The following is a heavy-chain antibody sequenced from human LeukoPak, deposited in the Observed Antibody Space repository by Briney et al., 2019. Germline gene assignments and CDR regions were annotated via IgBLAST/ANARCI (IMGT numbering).Heavy chain of an antibody. Sequence: GGSLRLSCAASGFTFSSYWTSWVRQAPGKGLEWVANINQDGGEKYYVDSVKGRFTISRDNAKNSLYLQMNSLRAEDTAVYYCASIVVVIGTRSFDYWGQGSLVSVSS. J-gene: IGHJ4*02. CDR3: ASIVVVIGTRSFDY. CDR2: INQDGGEK. V-gene: IGHV3-7*01. CDR1: GFTFSSYW. D-gene: IGHD2-15*01.